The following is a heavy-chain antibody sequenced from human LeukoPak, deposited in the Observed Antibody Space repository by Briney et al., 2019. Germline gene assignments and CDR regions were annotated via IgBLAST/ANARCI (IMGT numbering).Heavy chain of an antibody. CDR2: ISGSGGST. J-gene: IGHJ4*02. D-gene: IGHD5-12*01. CDR3: AKDRDIVATHRLDY. CDR1: GFTFSSHA. V-gene: IGHV3-23*01. Sequence: PGGSLRLSCAASGFTFSSHAMSWVRQAPGKGLEWVSAISGSGGSTYYADSVKGRFTISRDNSKNTLYLQMNSLRAEDTAVYYCAKDRDIVATHRLDYWGQGTLVTVSS.